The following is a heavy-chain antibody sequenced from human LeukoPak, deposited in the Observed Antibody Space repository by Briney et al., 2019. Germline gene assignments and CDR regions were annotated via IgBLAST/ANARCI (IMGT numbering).Heavy chain of an antibody. CDR2: INHSGST. CDR3: ARGSSGYYYGFDY. V-gene: IGHV4-39*07. J-gene: IGHJ4*02. Sequence: PSETLSLTCTVSGGSISSSSYYWGWIRQPPGKGLEWIGEINHSGSTNYNPSLKSRVTISVDTSKNQFSLKLSSVTAADTAVYYCARGSSGYYYGFDYWGQGTLVTVSS. CDR1: GGSISSSSYY. D-gene: IGHD3-22*01.